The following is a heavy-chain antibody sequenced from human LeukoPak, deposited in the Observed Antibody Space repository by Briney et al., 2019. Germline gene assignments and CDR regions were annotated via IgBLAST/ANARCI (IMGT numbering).Heavy chain of an antibody. V-gene: IGHV3-21*01. CDR2: IGSSSSYI. Sequence: GGSLRLSCAASGFTFSSYSMNWVRQAPGKGLEWVSSIGSSSSYIYYADSVKGRFTISRDNAKNSLYLQMNSLRAEDTAVYYCARDPQYNWNYGWFDPWGQGTLVTVSS. J-gene: IGHJ5*02. CDR1: GFTFSSYS. CDR3: ARDPQYNWNYGWFDP. D-gene: IGHD1-7*01.